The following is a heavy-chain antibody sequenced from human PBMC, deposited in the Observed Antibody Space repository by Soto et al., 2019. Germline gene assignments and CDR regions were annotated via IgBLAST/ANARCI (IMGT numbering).Heavy chain of an antibody. D-gene: IGHD2-15*01. J-gene: IGHJ5*02. V-gene: IGHV1-69*13. CDR1: GGTFSNFT. CDR2: IIPIFGTT. Sequence: SVKVSCKASGGTFSNFTIRWVRQAPGEGLEWMGGIIPIFGTTNYAQKFRGRITITADESTSTAYMELRSLISEDTAVYYCAEGEGRMWYFWLDPLGQGTLVTVSS. CDR3: AEGEGRMWYFWLDP.